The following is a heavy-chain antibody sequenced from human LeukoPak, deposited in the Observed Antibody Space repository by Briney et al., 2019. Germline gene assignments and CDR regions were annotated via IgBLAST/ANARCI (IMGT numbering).Heavy chain of an antibody. J-gene: IGHJ4*02. CDR1: GYTFTSYG. V-gene: IGHV1-18*01. CDR2: ISAYYGNT. CDR3: ARGTPWSHYFDGRGYFLGVFDY. D-gene: IGHD3-22*01. Sequence: ASVKVSCKASGYTFTSYGISGVRQAPGQGLECMGWISAYYGNTNYAQRLQGRVTITTDTSTSTVYMEMSKQPSVYKAVYFFARGTPWSHYFDGRGYFLGVFDYWGQGALVTVSS.